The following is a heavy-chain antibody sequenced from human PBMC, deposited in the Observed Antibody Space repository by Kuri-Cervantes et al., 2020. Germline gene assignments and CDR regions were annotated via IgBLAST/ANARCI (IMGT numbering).Heavy chain of an antibody. CDR3: ARDYVWGSYRLIDY. J-gene: IGHJ4*02. CDR1: GGSISSSNW. CDR2: IYHSGST. Sequence: SCAVSGGSISSSNWWSWVRQPPGKGLEWIGEIYHSGSTNYNPSLKSRVTISVDKSKNQFSLKLSSVTAADTAVYYCARDYVWGSYRLIDYWGQGTLVTVSS. V-gene: IGHV4-4*02. D-gene: IGHD3-16*02.